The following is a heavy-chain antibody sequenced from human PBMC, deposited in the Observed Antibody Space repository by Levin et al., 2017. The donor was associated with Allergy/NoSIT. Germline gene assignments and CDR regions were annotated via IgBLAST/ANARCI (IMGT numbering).Heavy chain of an antibody. J-gene: IGHJ4*02. CDR2: IRNKAHGGTT. Sequence: GGSLRLSCTGSGFTFGDYAMSWVRQAPWKGLEWVGFIRNKAHGGTTEYAASVKGRLTISRDDSKSIAYMQMNSLKTEDTAVYFCARGGPPNYDYNWGSYRDGYFDYWGQGALVTVSS. CDR1: GFTFGDYA. D-gene: IGHD3-16*02. V-gene: IGHV3-49*04. CDR3: ARGGPPNYDYNWGSYRDGYFDY.